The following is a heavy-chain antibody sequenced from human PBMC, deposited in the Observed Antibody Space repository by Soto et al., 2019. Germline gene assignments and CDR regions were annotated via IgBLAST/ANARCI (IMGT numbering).Heavy chain of an antibody. J-gene: IGHJ6*02. CDR1: GLSVSSSAVG. V-gene: IGHV2-5*02. D-gene: IGHD2-15*01. Sequence: QITLKESGPTLVKPTQTLTLTCTISGLSVSSSAVGVGWTLQPAGKALEWLALMYWDGDKRYSPFLKGRLTITKDTPKHQVVLTMTNMDPVDTATYYCAHKGGRGAGMDVWCQGTTVTVSS. CDR2: MYWDGDK. CDR3: AHKGGRGAGMDV.